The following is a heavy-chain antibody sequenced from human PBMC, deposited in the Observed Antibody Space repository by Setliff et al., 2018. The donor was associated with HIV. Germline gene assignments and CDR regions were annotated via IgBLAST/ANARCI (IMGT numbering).Heavy chain of an antibody. Sequence: ASVKVSCKAPGHTFINYYIHWVRQAPGQGLEWMGIIYSGGGSTNYAQKFQGRITMTSDTSTSTVYMELSSLRSEDSAVYYCARDREYMDVWGKGTTVTVSS. CDR1: GHTFINYY. V-gene: IGHV1-46*01. CDR2: IYSGGGST. J-gene: IGHJ6*03. CDR3: ARDREYMDV.